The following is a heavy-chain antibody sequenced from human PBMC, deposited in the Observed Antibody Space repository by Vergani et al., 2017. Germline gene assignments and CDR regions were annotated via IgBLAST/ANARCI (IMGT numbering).Heavy chain of an antibody. J-gene: IGHJ5*02. CDR2: IYYSGST. Sequence: QLQLQESGPGLVKPSETLSLTCTVSGGSISSSSYYWAWIRQPPGKGREWIGSIYYSGSTYYNPSLKSRVTISVDTSKNQFSLKLSSVTAADTAVYYCARHMKAVGIPIXFDPWGQGTLVTVSS. D-gene: IGHD6-13*01. CDR3: ARHMKAVGIPIXFDP. V-gene: IGHV4-39*01. CDR1: GGSISSSSYY.